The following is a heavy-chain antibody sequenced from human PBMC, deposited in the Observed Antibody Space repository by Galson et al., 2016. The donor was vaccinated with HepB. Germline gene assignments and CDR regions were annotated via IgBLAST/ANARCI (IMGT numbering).Heavy chain of an antibody. CDR3: TRGGGNFPF. CDR2: IKEDGSEK. Sequence: SLRLSCAASGFTFNHYWLSWVRQSPGRGLEWVATIKEDGSEKYYVDSVKGRFTISRDNAKNSVTLQMDSLTVEDTALYYCTRGGGNFPFWGQGTLVTVSS. CDR1: GFTFNHYW. J-gene: IGHJ4*02. V-gene: IGHV3-7*03. D-gene: IGHD1-1*01.